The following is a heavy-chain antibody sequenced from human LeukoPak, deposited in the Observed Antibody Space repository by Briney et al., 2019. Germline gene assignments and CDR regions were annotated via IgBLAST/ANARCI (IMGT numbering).Heavy chain of an antibody. Sequence: PSETLSLTRTVSGGPISSFFWGWIRQPPGKGPEWDGYIYYSGSTNYNPSLKSRVTISVDTSKNQFSLKLSSVTAADTAVYYCATSGYYDSSGPGFDYWGQGTLVTVSS. CDR2: IYYSGST. V-gene: IGHV4-59*08. D-gene: IGHD3-22*01. CDR3: ATSGYYDSSGPGFDY. CDR1: GGPISSFF. J-gene: IGHJ4*02.